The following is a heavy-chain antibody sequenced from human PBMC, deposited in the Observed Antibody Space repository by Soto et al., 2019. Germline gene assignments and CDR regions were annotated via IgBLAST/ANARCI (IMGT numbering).Heavy chain of an antibody. V-gene: IGHV4-39*01. CDR2: IYYTGST. CDR1: GGSISSSSYY. Sequence: SETLSLTCTVSGGSISSSSYYWGWIRQPPGKGLEWIGSIYYTGSTYYSPSLKSRVTISVDTSKNQFSLKLSSVTAADTAVYYCARQRRYYYDSSGYPDYWGQGTLVTVSS. CDR3: ARQRRYYYDSSGYPDY. J-gene: IGHJ4*02. D-gene: IGHD3-22*01.